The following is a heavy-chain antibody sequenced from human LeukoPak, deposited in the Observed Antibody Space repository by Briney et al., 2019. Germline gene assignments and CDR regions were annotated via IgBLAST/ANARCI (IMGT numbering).Heavy chain of an antibody. J-gene: IGHJ6*03. CDR3: ARQISDYYYFYIDV. CDR1: SGSISSSHYY. D-gene: IGHD3-3*01. CDR2: IYYSGTT. Sequence: PSETLSLTCTVSSGSISSSHYYWDWIRQPPWKGLEWIGTIYYSGTTYYNPSLESRATISVDASKNQFYLMLNSVTAADTAVYYCARQISDYYYFYIDVWGKGTTVTVSS. V-gene: IGHV4-39*01.